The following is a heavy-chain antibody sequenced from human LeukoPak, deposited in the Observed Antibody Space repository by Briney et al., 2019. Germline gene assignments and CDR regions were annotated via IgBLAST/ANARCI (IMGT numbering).Heavy chain of an antibody. CDR1: GYPFTSYH. J-gene: IGHJ4*02. CDR3: ARSITIFGVVPGGY. V-gene: IGHV1-46*01. Sequence: ASVKVSCKASGYPFTSYHMHWVRQAPGQGPEWMGLINPSDGSTSYTQKFQGRVTLTRDMSTSTVYMKLSSLRSDDTAVYYCARSITIFGVVPGGYWGQGTLVTVSS. CDR2: INPSDGST. D-gene: IGHD3-3*01.